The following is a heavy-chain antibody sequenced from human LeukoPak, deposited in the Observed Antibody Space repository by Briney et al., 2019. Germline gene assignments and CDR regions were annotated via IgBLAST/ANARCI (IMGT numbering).Heavy chain of an antibody. CDR2: INPNSDGT. J-gene: IGHJ3*02. D-gene: IGHD1-26*01. CDR1: VYSFTGCY. CDR3: AILSVGARAESPVPPYAFDI. V-gene: IGHV1-2*02. Sequence: ASVTVTCKGSVYSFTGCYMHWVRQAPAQGREWVGLINPNSDGTNYAQKFEGRVTMTRDTSISTAYMELSRLRSDDTAVYYCAILSVGARAESPVPPYAFDIWGQGTMVTVSS.